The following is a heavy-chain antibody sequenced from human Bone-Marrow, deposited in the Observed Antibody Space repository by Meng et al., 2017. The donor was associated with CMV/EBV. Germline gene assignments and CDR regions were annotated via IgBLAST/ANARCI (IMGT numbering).Heavy chain of an antibody. J-gene: IGHJ4*02. CDR2: ITGKANSYAT. CDR3: SPLGAELSP. Sequence: GGSLRLSCAASGFTFSGSAMHWVRQASGKGLEWVGHITGKANSYATLYAASVKGRFTISRDDSKNTAYLQMNSLKTEDTAVYYCSPLGAELSPWGQGTLVTVSS. D-gene: IGHD3-16*01. CDR1: GFTFSGSA. V-gene: IGHV3-73*01.